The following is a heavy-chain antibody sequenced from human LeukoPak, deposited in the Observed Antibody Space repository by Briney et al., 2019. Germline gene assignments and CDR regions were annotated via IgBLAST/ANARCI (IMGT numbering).Heavy chain of an antibody. D-gene: IGHD3-22*01. V-gene: IGHV4-4*07. CDR2: IYTSGST. CDR1: GGSISIYY. CDR3: ARDLGDYYDSSGYYLEYYFDY. J-gene: IGHJ4*02. Sequence: SETLSLTCTVAGGSISIYYWSWIRQPAGKGLEWIGRIYTSGSTNYNPSLKSRVTMSVDTSKNQFSLKLSSVTAADTAVYYCARDLGDYYDSSGYYLEYYFDYWGQGTLVTVSS.